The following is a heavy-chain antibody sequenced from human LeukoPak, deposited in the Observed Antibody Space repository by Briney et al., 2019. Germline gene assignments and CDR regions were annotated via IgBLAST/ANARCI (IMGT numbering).Heavy chain of an antibody. CDR3: AREGSGIPVFYAFDI. Sequence: PGGSLRLSCAASGFTFSSYWMSWVRQAPGKGLEWVANIKQDGSEKYYVDSVKGRFTISRDNAKNSLYLQMNSLRAEDTAVYYCAREGSGIPVFYAFDIWGQGTMVTVSS. J-gene: IGHJ3*02. D-gene: IGHD1-26*01. CDR2: IKQDGSEK. CDR1: GFTFSSYW. V-gene: IGHV3-7*01.